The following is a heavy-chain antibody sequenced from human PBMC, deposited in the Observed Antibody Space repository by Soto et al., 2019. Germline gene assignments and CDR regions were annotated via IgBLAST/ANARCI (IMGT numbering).Heavy chain of an antibody. CDR1: GFTFSNAW. D-gene: IGHD3-3*01. Sequence: LRLSGAAAGFTFSNAWMSWGRQAPGKWLGWVGGIKRKTDVWRTDCAAPVKGRFTISRDDSKNTLYLQMNSLKTEHPAVYYCTTDQEVAIFGVVIRYYFDYWGQGPLVTVSS. V-gene: IGHV3-15*01. CDR2: IKRKTDVWRT. CDR3: TTDQEVAIFGVVIRYYFDY. J-gene: IGHJ4*02.